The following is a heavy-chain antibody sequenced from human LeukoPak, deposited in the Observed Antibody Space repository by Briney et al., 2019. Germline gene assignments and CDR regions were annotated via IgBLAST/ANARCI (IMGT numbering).Heavy chain of an antibody. Sequence: PGGSLRLSCAASGFTFTNYPMTWVRQAPGKGLEWVSTITGGVGTTYYADSVKGRFTISRDNSKNTLYLQMNSLRADDTAMYYCAKDLCSSISCYRAFDSWGQGTLVTVSS. CDR1: GFTFTNYP. J-gene: IGHJ4*02. D-gene: IGHD2-2*02. V-gene: IGHV3-23*01. CDR3: AKDLCSSISCYRAFDS. CDR2: ITGGVGTT.